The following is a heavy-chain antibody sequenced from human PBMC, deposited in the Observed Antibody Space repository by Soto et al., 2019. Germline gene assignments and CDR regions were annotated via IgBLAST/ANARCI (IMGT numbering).Heavy chain of an antibody. J-gene: IGHJ6*02. CDR1: GGSISSYY. CDR2: IYYSGST. CDR3: ARVTPFYYYGMDV. V-gene: IGHV4-59*01. Sequence: SETLSLTCTVSGGSISSYYWSWIRQPPGKGLEWIGYIYYSGSTNYNPSLKSRVTISVDTSKNQFSLKLSSVTAADTAVYYCARVTPFYYYGMDVWGQGTTVTVSS.